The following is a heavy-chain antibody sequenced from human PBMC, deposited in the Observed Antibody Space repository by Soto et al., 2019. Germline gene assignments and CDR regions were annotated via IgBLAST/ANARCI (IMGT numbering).Heavy chain of an antibody. CDR2: NYYSGRT. CDR3: ARHEGGAAADRPLDY. J-gene: IGHJ4*02. V-gene: IGHV4-39*01. D-gene: IGHD6-13*01. CDR1: GGSVRSSSYY. Sequence: QLRLQESGPGLVKSSETLSLTCTISGGSVRSSSYYWGWIRQPPGKGLEWIASNYYSGRTHNNPALKCRVTMSIDTYTNQFSLKMNSVTAADTAVYYCARHEGGAAADRPLDYWGQGTLVTVSS.